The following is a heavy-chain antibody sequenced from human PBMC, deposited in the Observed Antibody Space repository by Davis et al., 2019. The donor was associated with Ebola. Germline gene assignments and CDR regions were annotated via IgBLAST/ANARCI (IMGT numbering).Heavy chain of an antibody. V-gene: IGHV6-1*01. Sequence: HSQTLSLTCAISGDSVSGKNGAWNWIRQSPSRGLEWLGRTYYTSKWYNDYEVSVKSRITINPDTSKNQFSLQLNFVTPEDAAVYYCARGWLRTGLDIWGQGTMVIVSS. CDR1: GDSVSGKNGA. D-gene: IGHD5-24*01. CDR2: TYYTSKWYN. CDR3: ARGWLRTGLDI. J-gene: IGHJ3*02.